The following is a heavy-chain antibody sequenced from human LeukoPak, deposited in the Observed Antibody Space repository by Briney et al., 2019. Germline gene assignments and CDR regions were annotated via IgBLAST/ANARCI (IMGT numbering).Heavy chain of an antibody. CDR3: ARGPPRLNWFDP. J-gene: IGHJ5*02. Sequence: ASVKVSCKASGYTFTSYAMHWVRQAPGQRLEWMGWINAGNGNTKSSQKFQGRVTITRDTSASTAYMELSSLRSEDTAIYYCARGPPRLNWFDPWGQGTLVTVSS. D-gene: IGHD6-25*01. CDR2: INAGNGNT. V-gene: IGHV1-3*01. CDR1: GYTFTSYA.